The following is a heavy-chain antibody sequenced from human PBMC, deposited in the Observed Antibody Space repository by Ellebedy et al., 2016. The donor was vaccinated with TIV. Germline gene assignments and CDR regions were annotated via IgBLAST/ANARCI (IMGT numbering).Heavy chain of an antibody. Sequence: GESLKISCAASGFTFSSYGMHWVRQAPGKGLEWVAVIWYDGSNKYYADSVKGRFTISRDNSKNTLYLQMNSLRAEDTAVYYCARDEDYGDSRGMDVWGQGTTVTVSS. CDR3: ARDEDYGDSRGMDV. V-gene: IGHV3-33*01. CDR1: GFTFSSYG. J-gene: IGHJ6*02. D-gene: IGHD4-17*01. CDR2: IWYDGSNK.